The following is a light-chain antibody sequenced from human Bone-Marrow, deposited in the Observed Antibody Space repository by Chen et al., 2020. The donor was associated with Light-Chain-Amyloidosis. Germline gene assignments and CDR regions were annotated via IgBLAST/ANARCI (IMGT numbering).Light chain of an antibody. CDR2: DVS. CDR3: GSYISNIALNWV. Sequence: QSALTQPASVSGSPGQSITISCTGTSSDVGGYNYVSWYQQHPGKAPKLVIYDVSNRPSGVSNRFSGSKSGNTASLTISGLQAEDEADYYCGSYISNIALNWVFGGGTKLTVL. V-gene: IGLV2-14*01. CDR1: SSDVGGYNY. J-gene: IGLJ3*02.